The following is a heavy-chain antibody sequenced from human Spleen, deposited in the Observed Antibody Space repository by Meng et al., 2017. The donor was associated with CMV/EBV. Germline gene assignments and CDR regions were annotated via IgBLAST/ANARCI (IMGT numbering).Heavy chain of an antibody. CDR1: GFSFTNAW. V-gene: IGHV3-15*01. CDR3: TADPPGDSPYFDY. CDR2: IKSKTDGGTI. J-gene: IGHJ4*02. Sequence: GFSFTNAWMSWVRQAPGKGLGWVGRIKSKTDGGTIDYTAPVKSRFTVSRDDSRNTLYLQMNTLKAEDTAVYYCTADPPGDSPYFDYWGQGTLVTVSS. D-gene: IGHD2-21*02.